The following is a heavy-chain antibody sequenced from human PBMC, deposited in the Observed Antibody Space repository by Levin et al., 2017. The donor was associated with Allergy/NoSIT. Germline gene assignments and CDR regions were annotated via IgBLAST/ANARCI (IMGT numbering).Heavy chain of an antibody. CDR1: GGSFSGYY. CDR2: INHSGST. J-gene: IGHJ3*02. Sequence: ESLKISCAVYGGSFSGYYWSWIRQPPGKGLEWIGEINHSGSTNYNPSLKSRVTISVDTSKNQFSLKLSSVTAADTAVYYCARGRQKTYYYDSRRVGAFDIWGQGTMVTVSS. V-gene: IGHV4-34*01. D-gene: IGHD3-22*01. CDR3: ARGRQKTYYYDSRRVGAFDI.